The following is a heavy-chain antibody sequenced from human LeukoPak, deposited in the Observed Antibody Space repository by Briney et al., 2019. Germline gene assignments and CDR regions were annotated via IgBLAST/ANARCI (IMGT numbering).Heavy chain of an antibody. J-gene: IGHJ4*02. D-gene: IGHD2/OR15-2a*01. CDR2: INSDGSWT. CDR1: GTYW. V-gene: IGHV3-74*01. Sequence: PGGFLSLSCAASGTYWMHWVRQAPGKGLVWVSHINSDGSWTGYADSVKGRFTISKDNAKNTVSLQMNNLRAEDTAVYYCVTFYETYWGRGTLVTVSS. CDR3: VTFYETY.